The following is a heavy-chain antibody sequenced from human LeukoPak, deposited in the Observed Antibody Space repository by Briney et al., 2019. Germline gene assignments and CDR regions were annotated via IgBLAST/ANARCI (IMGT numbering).Heavy chain of an antibody. CDR1: GDSISSSSYY. CDR2: IYTSGST. J-gene: IGHJ4*02. V-gene: IGHV4-61*02. CDR3: ASQGLMSGWFDY. D-gene: IGHD6-19*01. Sequence: PSETLSLTCTVSGDSISSSSYYWSWIRQPAGKGLEWIGRIYTSGSTNYNPSLKSRVTISVDTSKNQFSLKLSSVTAADTAVYYCASQGLMSGWFDYWGQGTLVTVSS.